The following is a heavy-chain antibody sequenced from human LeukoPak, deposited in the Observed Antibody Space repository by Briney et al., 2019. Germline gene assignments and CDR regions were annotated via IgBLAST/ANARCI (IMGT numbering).Heavy chain of an antibody. Sequence: GASVKVSCKASGYSLTTYYMHWVRQAPGQGLERMGIINPSGDSTNYAQKFQGRVTMTRDTSTSTVYMELSSLRSEDTAVYYCARAVVPAGQTDYWGQGTLVTVSS. V-gene: IGHV1-46*01. CDR2: INPSGDST. J-gene: IGHJ4*02. CDR3: ARAVVPAGQTDY. CDR1: GYSLTTYY. D-gene: IGHD2-2*01.